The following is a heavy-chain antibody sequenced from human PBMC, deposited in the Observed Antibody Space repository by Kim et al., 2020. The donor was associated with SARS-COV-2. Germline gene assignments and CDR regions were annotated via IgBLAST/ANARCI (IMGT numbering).Heavy chain of an antibody. CDR1: GGSFSGYY. CDR2: INHSGST. V-gene: IGHV4-34*01. D-gene: IGHD3-9*01. CDR3: ARGLGYFDWFFHYYYGMDV. J-gene: IGHJ6*02. Sequence: SETLSLTCAVYGGSFSGYYWSWIRQPPGKGLEWIGEINHSGSTNYNPSLKSRVTISVDTSKNQFSLKLSSVTAADTAVYYCARGLGYFDWFFHYYYGMDVWGQGTTVTVSS.